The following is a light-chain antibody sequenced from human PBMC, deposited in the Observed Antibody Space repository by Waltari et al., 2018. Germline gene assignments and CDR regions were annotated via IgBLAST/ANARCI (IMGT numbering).Light chain of an antibody. CDR3: QQYYSIPLT. Sequence: DIVTTQSPDSLAVSLGERATIHCKSSQSVLYSANNKDYLAWYQQKPGQPAKLLIYWASTREFGVPDRFSGSGSGTDFTLTISSLQAEDVAVYYCQQYYSIPLTFGGGTKVEIK. J-gene: IGKJ4*01. CDR2: WAS. V-gene: IGKV4-1*01. CDR1: QSVLYSANNKDY.